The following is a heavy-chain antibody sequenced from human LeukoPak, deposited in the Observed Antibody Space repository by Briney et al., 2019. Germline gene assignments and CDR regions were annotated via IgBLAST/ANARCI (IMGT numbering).Heavy chain of an antibody. J-gene: IGHJ5*02. Sequence: SETLSLTCTVSGASVTDYYWSWIRQSPGKGLEWISYIHHSGNSDYNPSLRSRVITSLNTSKNQFSLNLISVTAADTAVYYCTRGHWGLQSWSQGTLVTVSS. CDR1: GASVTDYY. V-gene: IGHV4-59*02. D-gene: IGHD7-27*01. CDR3: TRGHWGLQS. CDR2: IHHSGNS.